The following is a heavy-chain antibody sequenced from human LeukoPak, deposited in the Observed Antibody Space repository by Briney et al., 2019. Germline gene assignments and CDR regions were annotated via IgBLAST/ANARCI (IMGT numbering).Heavy chain of an antibody. D-gene: IGHD1-26*01. Sequence: GGSLRLSCAASGFTFSDYYMSWIRQAPGKGLEWVSYISSSGSTIYYADSVKGRFTISRDNSKNTLYLQMNSLRGEDTAVYYCARGGSYLSAFDIWGQGTMVTVSS. CDR2: ISSSGSTI. J-gene: IGHJ3*02. V-gene: IGHV3-11*01. CDR3: ARGGSYLSAFDI. CDR1: GFTFSDYY.